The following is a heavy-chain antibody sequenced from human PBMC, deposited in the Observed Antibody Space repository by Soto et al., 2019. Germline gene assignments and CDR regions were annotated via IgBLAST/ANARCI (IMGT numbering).Heavy chain of an antibody. J-gene: IGHJ4*02. V-gene: IGHV1-8*01. CDR1: GYTFISYD. CDR3: ARGDGYMFDY. Sequence: QVQLVQSGAEVKKPGASVKVSCKASGYTFISYDINWVRRATGQGLEWMGWMNPNTGDTGYAQKFQGRVTMTRNTSINTANLELSSLRSDDTAVYFCARGDGYMFDYWGQGTLVPVSS. D-gene: IGHD5-12*01. CDR2: MNPNTGDT.